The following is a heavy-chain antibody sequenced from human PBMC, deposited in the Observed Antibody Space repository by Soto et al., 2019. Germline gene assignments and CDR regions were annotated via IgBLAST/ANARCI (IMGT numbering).Heavy chain of an antibody. D-gene: IGHD2-21*02. CDR2: INPNSGGT. CDR3: AGDRLNYYYYGMDV. V-gene: IGHV1-2*04. Sequence: ASVKVSCKASGYTFTGYYMHWVRQAPGQGLEWMGWINPNSGGTNYAQKFQGWVTMTRDTSISTAYMELSRLRSDDTAVYYCAGDRLNYYYYGMDVWGQGTTVTVSS. CDR1: GYTFTGYY. J-gene: IGHJ6*02.